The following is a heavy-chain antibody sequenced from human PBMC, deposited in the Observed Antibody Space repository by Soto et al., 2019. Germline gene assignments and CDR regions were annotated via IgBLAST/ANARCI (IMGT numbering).Heavy chain of an antibody. D-gene: IGHD3-22*01. V-gene: IGHV4-30-2*01. Sequence: SETLSLTCAVSGGSISSGGYSWSWIRQPPGKGLEWIGYIYHSGSTYYNPSLKSRVTISVDRSKNQFSLKLSSVTAADTAVYYCARGRRYYDSSGYFTAVFDYWGQGTLVTVS. CDR1: GGSISSGGYS. CDR3: ARGRRYYDSSGYFTAVFDY. CDR2: IYHSGST. J-gene: IGHJ4*02.